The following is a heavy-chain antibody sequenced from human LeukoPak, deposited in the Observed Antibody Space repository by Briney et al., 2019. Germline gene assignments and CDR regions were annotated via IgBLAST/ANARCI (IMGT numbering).Heavy chain of an antibody. V-gene: IGHV1-69*13. J-gene: IGHJ4*02. CDR3: ASQYSSSWYRPFDY. CDR2: IIPIFGTA. CDR1: GGTFSSYA. Sequence: GASVKVSCKASGGTFSSYAISWVRQAPGQGLEWMGGIIPIFGTANYAQKFQGRVTITADGSTSTAYMELSSLRSEDTAVYYCASQYSSSWYRPFDYWGQGTLVTVSS. D-gene: IGHD6-13*01.